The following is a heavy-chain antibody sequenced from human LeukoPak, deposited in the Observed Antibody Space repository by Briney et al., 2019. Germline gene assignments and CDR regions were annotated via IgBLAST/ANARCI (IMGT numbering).Heavy chain of an antibody. J-gene: IGHJ5*02. V-gene: IGHV4-39*07. CDR2: INHSGST. D-gene: IGHD2-15*01. CDR3: ARRAVWFCSGGSCYSWLWFDP. Sequence: SETLSLTCTVSGASISSSSYYWGWIRQPPGKGLEWIGEINHSGSTNYNPSLKSRVTISVDTSKNQFSLKLSSVTAADTAVYYCARRAVWFCSGGSCYSWLWFDPWGQGTLVTVSS. CDR1: GASISSSSYY.